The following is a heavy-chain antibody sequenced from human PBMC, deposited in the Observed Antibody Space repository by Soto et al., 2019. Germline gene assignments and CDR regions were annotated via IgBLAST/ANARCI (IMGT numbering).Heavy chain of an antibody. CDR1: GYSFTSYW. J-gene: IGHJ6*01. CDR3: ARYISNFRYYYYPMDV. CDR2: IYPGGSGT. Sequence: GESLKISCKGSGYSFTSYWIGCVRQMPGKGLEWMGIIYPGGSGTRYSPSFQGHVTITVDKSTSTAYLQWNTLKASDTAMYYCARYISNFRYYYYPMDVWGQGTTVTVSS. V-gene: IGHV5-51*01. D-gene: IGHD4-4*01.